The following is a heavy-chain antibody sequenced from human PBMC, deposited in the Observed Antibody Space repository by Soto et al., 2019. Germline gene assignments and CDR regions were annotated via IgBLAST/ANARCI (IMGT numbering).Heavy chain of an antibody. CDR1: GYTFTSYP. J-gene: IGHJ5*02. Sequence: ASVTVSCKASGYTFTSYPMNWLRQAPGQRPEWMGWINAGNGGTKYSQKFQGRVSITRDTSASTAYMQLSRLRSEDTAVYYCATDRGGYCSGGSCSEAWFDPWGQGTLVTVS. CDR3: ATDRGGYCSGGSCSEAWFDP. CDR2: INAGNGGT. V-gene: IGHV1-3*01. D-gene: IGHD2-15*01.